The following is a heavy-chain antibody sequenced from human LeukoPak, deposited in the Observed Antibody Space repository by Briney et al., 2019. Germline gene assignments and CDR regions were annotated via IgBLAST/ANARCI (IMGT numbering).Heavy chain of an antibody. D-gene: IGHD4-23*01. Sequence: ASVKVSCKASGYTFTSYYMHWVRQAPGQGVEGMGIINPSGGSTSYAQKFQGRVTMTRDTSTSTVYMELSSLRSEDTAVYYCARVVAPTTVVTHGSFDYWGQGTLVTVSS. CDR2: INPSGGST. V-gene: IGHV1-46*01. J-gene: IGHJ4*02. CDR1: GYTFTSYY. CDR3: ARVVAPTTVVTHGSFDY.